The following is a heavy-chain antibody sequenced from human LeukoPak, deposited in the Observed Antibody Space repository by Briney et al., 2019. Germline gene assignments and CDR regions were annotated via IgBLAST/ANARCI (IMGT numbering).Heavy chain of an antibody. CDR3: AREFGYNKRIDS. CDR2: ISSSSSSL. Sequence: GGSLRLSCAASGFTFSSYWMSWVRRAPGKGLEWVSSISSSSSSLYYADSVKGRFTISRDNAWNSLYLQMSGLRVEDTAVYYCAREFGYNKRIDSWGQGILVTVSS. V-gene: IGHV3-21*01. D-gene: IGHD5-24*01. CDR1: GFTFSSYW. J-gene: IGHJ4*02.